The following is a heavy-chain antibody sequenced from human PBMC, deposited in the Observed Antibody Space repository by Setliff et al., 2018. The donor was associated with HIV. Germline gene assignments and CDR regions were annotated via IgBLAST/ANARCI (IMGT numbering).Heavy chain of an antibody. CDR1: GDSISRHN. D-gene: IGHD5-18*01. J-gene: IGHJ3*02. CDR3: ARGDYIKGYSYGPDAFDI. CDR2: IYYTGST. V-gene: IGHV4-59*11. Sequence: SETLSLTCSVSGDSISRHNWSWIRRPAGKGLEWIGFIYYTGSTNYNPSLKSRVTISLDTSKNQFSLKLSSVTAADMAVYYCARGDYIKGYSYGPDAFDIWGQGTMVTVSS.